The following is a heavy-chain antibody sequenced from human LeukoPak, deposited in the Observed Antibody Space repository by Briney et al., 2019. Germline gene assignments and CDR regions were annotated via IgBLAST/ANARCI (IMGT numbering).Heavy chain of an antibody. CDR2: FDPEDGET. V-gene: IGHV1-24*01. CDR3: ARESLLYGSGTPPHYYGMDV. CDR1: GYTLTELS. Sequence: VASVKVSCKVSGYTLTELSMHWVRQAPGKGLEWMGGFDPEDGETIYAQKFQGRVTMTRDTSTSTVYMELSSLRSEDTAVYYCARESLLYGSGTPPHYYGMDVWGQGTTVTVSS. J-gene: IGHJ6*02. D-gene: IGHD3-10*01.